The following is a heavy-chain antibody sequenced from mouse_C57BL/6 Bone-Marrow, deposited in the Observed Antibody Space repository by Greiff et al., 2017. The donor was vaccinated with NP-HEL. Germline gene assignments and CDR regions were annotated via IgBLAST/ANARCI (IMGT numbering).Heavy chain of an antibody. J-gene: IGHJ3*01. CDR2: INSDGGST. D-gene: IGHD2-1*01. Sequence: EVKVVESGGGLVQPGESLKLSCESTEYEFPSHDMSWVRKTPEKRLELVAAINSDGGSTYYPDTMERRFIISRDNTKKTLYLQMSSLRSEDTAVYYCARLYCNLWFAYWGQGTLVTVSA. CDR3: ARLYCNLWFAY. CDR1: EYEFPSHD. V-gene: IGHV5-2*01.